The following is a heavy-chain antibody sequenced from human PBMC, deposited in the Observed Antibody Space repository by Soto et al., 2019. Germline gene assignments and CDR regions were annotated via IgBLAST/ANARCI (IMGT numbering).Heavy chain of an antibody. V-gene: IGHV4-31*11. CDR3: ARDKSVSTTFTYYYYGMDV. CDR2: IYYSGST. D-gene: IGHD5-12*01. J-gene: IGHJ6*02. Sequence: SETLSLTCAVSSGSISSGGYYWSWIRQHPGKGLEWIGYIYYSGSTYYNPSLKSRVTISVDTSKNQFSLKLSSVTAADTAVYYCARDKSVSTTFTYYYYGMDVWGQGTTVTVSS. CDR1: SGSISSGGYY.